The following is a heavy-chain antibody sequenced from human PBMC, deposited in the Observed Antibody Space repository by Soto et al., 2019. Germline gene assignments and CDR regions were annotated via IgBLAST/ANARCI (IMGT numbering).Heavy chain of an antibody. Sequence: EVQLVESGGGLVQPGRSLRLSCAASGFTFDDYAMHWVRQAPGKGLEWVSGISWNSGSIGYADSVKGRFTISRDNAKNSLYLQMNRLRAEDTALYYCAKDKSLSGWYYFDYWGQGTLVTVSS. D-gene: IGHD6-19*01. CDR1: GFTFDDYA. CDR2: ISWNSGSI. V-gene: IGHV3-9*01. CDR3: AKDKSLSGWYYFDY. J-gene: IGHJ4*02.